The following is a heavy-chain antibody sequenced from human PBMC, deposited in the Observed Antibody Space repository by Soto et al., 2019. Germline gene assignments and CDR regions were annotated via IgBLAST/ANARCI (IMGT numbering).Heavy chain of an antibody. CDR2: IKSKTDGGTT. D-gene: IGHD3-16*01. CDR1: GFTFSNAW. CDR3: TTAKYYDYIWGSTHSDS. J-gene: IGHJ4*02. V-gene: IGHV3-15*01. Sequence: GVSLRLSCAASGFTFSNAWMSWVRQAPGKGLEWVGRIKSKTDGGTTDYAAPVKGRFTISRDDSKNKLYLQMSSLKTEDTAVYYCTTAKYYDYIWGSTHSDSWGQGTLVTFSS.